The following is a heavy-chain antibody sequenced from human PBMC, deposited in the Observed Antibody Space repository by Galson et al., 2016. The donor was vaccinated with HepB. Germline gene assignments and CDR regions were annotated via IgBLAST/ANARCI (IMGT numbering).Heavy chain of an antibody. CDR1: GFTFSDYA. CDR3: TKVYRLQAGTPENWFDP. V-gene: IGHV3-30*18. Sequence: SLRLSCAGSGFTFSDYAMHWVRQAPGEGLEWVAVISDDGNRQFYADSVKGRFTISRDNSKNTLFLQMNSLGPEDTAVYYCTKVYRLQAGTPENWFDPWGQGTLVTVSS. J-gene: IGHJ5*02. CDR2: ISDDGNRQ. D-gene: IGHD2-2*01.